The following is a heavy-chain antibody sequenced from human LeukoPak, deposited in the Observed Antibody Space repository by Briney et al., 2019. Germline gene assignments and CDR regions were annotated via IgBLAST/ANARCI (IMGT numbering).Heavy chain of an antibody. CDR3: ARDLSRQYYDSSGYPDY. D-gene: IGHD3-22*01. CDR2: ISSSSSYI. CDR1: GFTFSSYS. J-gene: IGHJ4*02. V-gene: IGHV3-21*01. Sequence: PGGSLRLSCAASGFTFSSYSMNWVRQAPGKGLEWVSSISSSSSYIYYADSVKGRFTISRDNAKNSLYLQMNSLRAEDTAVYYCARDLSRQYYDSSGYPDYWGQGTLVTVSS.